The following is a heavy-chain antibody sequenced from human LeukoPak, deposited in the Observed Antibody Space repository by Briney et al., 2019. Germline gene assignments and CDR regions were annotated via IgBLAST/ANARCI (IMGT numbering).Heavy chain of an antibody. D-gene: IGHD3-16*01. CDR2: TRNDGSNK. V-gene: IGHV3-30*02. CDR1: GFTFSSYG. CDR3: VKEGAYFFDS. J-gene: IGHJ4*02. Sequence: GESLKISCAASGFTFSSYGMHWVRPAPGKGLEWVAVTRNDGSNKYYVGSVKGRFTISRDNSKNTLFLQMNSLRAEDTAVYYCVKEGAYFFDSWGQGTLVTVSS.